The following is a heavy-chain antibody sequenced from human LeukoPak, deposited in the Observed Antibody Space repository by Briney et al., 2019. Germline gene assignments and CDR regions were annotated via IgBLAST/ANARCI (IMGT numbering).Heavy chain of an antibody. V-gene: IGHV3-11*04. CDR3: ARETGKYSSNRFDP. CDR2: ISSSGSTI. D-gene: IGHD6-13*01. Sequence: PGGSLRLSCAASGFTFSDYYMSWIRQAPGKGLEGVSYISSSGSTIYYASSVKGRFTISRDNAKHQLHLQIHSLRAADTAVDYCARETGKYSSNRFDPWGQGPLVTVSS. CDR1: GFTFSDYY. J-gene: IGHJ5*02.